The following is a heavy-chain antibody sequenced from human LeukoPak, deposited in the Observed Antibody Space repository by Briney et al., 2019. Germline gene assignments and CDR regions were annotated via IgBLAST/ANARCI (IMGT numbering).Heavy chain of an antibody. CDR2: IYHSGST. J-gene: IGHJ5*02. V-gene: IGHV4-30-2*01. D-gene: IGHD6-19*01. Sequence: SETLSLTCTVSGGSISSGGYYWSWIRQPPGKGLEWIGYIYHSGSTYYNPSLKSRVTISVDRSKNQFSLKLSSVTAADTAVYYCARDSGSGGWANGFDPWGQGTLVTVSS. CDR1: GGSISSGGYY. CDR3: ARDSGSGGWANGFDP.